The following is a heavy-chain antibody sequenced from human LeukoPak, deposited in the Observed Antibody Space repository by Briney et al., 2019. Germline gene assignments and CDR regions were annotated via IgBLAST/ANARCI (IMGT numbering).Heavy chain of an antibody. V-gene: IGHV3-11*01. CDR3: ARDGLWIGESYFDY. D-gene: IGHD3-10*01. CDR1: GFTFSDYY. J-gene: IGHJ4*02. CDR2: ISSSGSTI. Sequence: KAGRSMRLSCAASGFTFSDYYMSWIRQAPGKWLEWVSYISSSGSTIYYADSVKGRLTLSRDNATNSLYLQMNRLRAADTAVYYCARDGLWIGESYFDYWGQGTLVSVSS.